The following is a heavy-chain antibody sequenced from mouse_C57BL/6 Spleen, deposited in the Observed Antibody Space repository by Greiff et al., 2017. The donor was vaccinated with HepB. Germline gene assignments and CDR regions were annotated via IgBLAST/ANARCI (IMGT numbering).Heavy chain of an antibody. D-gene: IGHD2-2*01. Sequence: VQLKESGAELVKPGASVKLSCTASGFNIKDYYMHWVKQRPEQGLEWIGRIDPEDGETKYAPKFQGKATITADTSSNTAYLQRSSLTSEDTAVYYCARKVSCSGYLYWYFDVWGTGTTVTVSS. CDR2: IDPEDGET. CDR3: ARKVSCSGYLYWYFDV. V-gene: IGHV14-2*01. J-gene: IGHJ1*03. CDR1: GFNIKDYY.